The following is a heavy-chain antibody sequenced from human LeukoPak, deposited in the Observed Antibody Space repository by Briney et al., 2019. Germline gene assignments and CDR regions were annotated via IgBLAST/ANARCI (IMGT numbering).Heavy chain of an antibody. CDR1: GFTFSSYA. CDR2: IRGSDGST. V-gene: IGHV3-23*01. J-gene: IGHJ1*01. CDR3: AKGKKGSAISMIVVARNAEYFQH. D-gene: IGHD3-22*01. Sequence: GGSLRLSCAASGFTFSSYAMSWVRQAPGKGLEWVSVIRGSDGSTYYADSVKGRFTISRDNSRNTLYLQMNNVRAEDTAVYYCAKGKKGSAISMIVVARNAEYFQHWGQGTLVTVSS.